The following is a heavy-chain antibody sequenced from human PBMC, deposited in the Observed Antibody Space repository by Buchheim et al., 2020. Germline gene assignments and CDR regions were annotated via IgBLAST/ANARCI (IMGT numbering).Heavy chain of an antibody. J-gene: IGHJ5*02. V-gene: IGHV4-39*02. CDR3: ARDHSSSWYAGGFDP. CDR1: GGSISSSSYY. CDR2: IYYSRST. Sequence: QLQLQASGPGLVKPSETLSLTCTVSGGSISSSSYYWGWIRQPPGKGLEWIGSIYYSRSTYYHPSLKSRVTISVDTSKNQFSLKLSSVTAADTAVDYCARDHSSSWYAGGFDPWGQGTL. D-gene: IGHD6-13*01.